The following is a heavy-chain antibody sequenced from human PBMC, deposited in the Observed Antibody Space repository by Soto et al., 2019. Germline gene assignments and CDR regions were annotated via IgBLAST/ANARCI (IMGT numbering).Heavy chain of an antibody. D-gene: IGHD3-22*01. CDR1: GFTFSAYY. CDR3: ASVGDSRAYYYRDX. V-gene: IGHV3-11*06. CDR2: IISSSSYT. Sequence: GGSLRLSYAASGFTFSAYYMSWIRQAPGKGLEWVSYIISSSSYTNYSDSVKCRFTISIDKAKNSLYLQMNSLRAEDTAVYYCASVGDSRAYYYRDXWGQGTTLTVSX. J-gene: IGHJ4*02.